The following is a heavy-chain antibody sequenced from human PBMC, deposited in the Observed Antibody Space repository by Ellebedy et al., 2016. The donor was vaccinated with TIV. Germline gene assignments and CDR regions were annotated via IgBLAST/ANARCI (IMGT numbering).Heavy chain of an antibody. CDR3: ATVEWEPMGAFDI. D-gene: IGHD1-26*01. Sequence: GESLKISXKGSGYSFTSYWIGWVRQMPGKGLEWMGIIYPGDSDTRYSPSFQGQVTISADKSISTAYLQWSSLKASDTAMYYCATVEWEPMGAFDIWGQGTMVTVSS. CDR1: GYSFTSYW. J-gene: IGHJ3*02. V-gene: IGHV5-51*01. CDR2: IYPGDSDT.